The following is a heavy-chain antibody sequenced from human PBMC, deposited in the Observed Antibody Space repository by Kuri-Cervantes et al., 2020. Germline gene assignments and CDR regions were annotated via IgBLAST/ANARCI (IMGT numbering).Heavy chain of an antibody. Sequence: SVKVSCKASGGTFSGYGINWVRQAPGQGLEWMGGINPIFGTPHYAQKFQGRVTMITDESTNTGYMDLSSLRSEDTAIYYCAGGSLPMAVAGPLDYWGQGTLVTVSS. CDR2: INPIFGTP. CDR3: AGGSLPMAVAGPLDY. V-gene: IGHV1-69*05. D-gene: IGHD6-19*01. J-gene: IGHJ4*02. CDR1: GGTFSGYG.